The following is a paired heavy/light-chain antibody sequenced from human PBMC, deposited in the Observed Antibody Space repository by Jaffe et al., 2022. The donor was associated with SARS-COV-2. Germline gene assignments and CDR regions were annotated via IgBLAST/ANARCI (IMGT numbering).Heavy chain of an antibody. D-gene: IGHD3-22*01. Sequence: EVQLVESGGGLVQPGGSLRLSCAAFGFTFSDHYMDWVRQAPGKGLEWIGRTRNKVNSYTTEYAASVKGRFTISRDNSKNSLYLQMNSLKTEDTAVYYCARVMRDNSGYQVFDYWGQGTLVTVSS. J-gene: IGHJ4*02. V-gene: IGHV3-72*01. CDR2: TRNKVNSYTT. CDR1: GFTFSDHY. CDR3: ARVMRDNSGYQVFDY.
Light chain of an antibody. J-gene: IGKJ4*01. Sequence: DIQMTQSPSTLSASVGDRVTITCRASQSLSSWLAWYQQKPGKAPKLLIYKASSLESGVPSRFSGSGSATDFTLTISSLQPDDFATYYCQQYNIYPLTFGGGTKVEIK. CDR2: KAS. CDR3: QQYNIYPLT. V-gene: IGKV1-5*03. CDR1: QSLSSW.